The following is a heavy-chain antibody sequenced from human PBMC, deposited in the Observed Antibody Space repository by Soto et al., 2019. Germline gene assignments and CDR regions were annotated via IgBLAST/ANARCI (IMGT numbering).Heavy chain of an antibody. J-gene: IGHJ3*01. CDR3: TRDQSGAADL. CDR2: ISASGKT. D-gene: IGHD7-27*01. CDR1: AGSMSRFC. V-gene: IGHV4-4*07. Sequence: ASETLSPTCAVSAGSMSRFCWCWIRQPAEKGLEMIGCISASGKTTYIPSLKSRVTLSVDTSKNEFSLNLRFLTAADTAVYFCTRDQSGAADLRGPGTLVT.